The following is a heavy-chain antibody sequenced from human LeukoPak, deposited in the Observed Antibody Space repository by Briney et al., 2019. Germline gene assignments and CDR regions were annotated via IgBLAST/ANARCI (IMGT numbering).Heavy chain of an antibody. Sequence: PSETLSLTCTVSGASISGYFWSWIRQPAGKGLEWIGRIYSSGNTNYNRSLKSRVTMSVDTSKNQFSLKLSSVTAADTAVYYCARGRARGPLGSGWFIFDYWGQGTLVTVSS. CDR2: IYSSGNT. V-gene: IGHV4-4*07. J-gene: IGHJ4*02. D-gene: IGHD6-19*01. CDR1: GASISGYF. CDR3: ARGRARGPLGSGWFIFDY.